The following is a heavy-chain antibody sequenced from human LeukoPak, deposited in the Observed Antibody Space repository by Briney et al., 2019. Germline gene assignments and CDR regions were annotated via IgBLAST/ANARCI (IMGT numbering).Heavy chain of an antibody. V-gene: IGHV3-48*04. D-gene: IGHD6-19*01. Sequence: GESLRLSCAASGFTFSSYNMDWVRQAPGKGLEWVSYITRGSDTIYYRDSVKGRFTISRDNTKNSLYLQMNSLTAEDTAVYYCAKGGIAVAPGFWGQGTLVTVSS. CDR2: ITRGSDTI. CDR3: AKGGIAVAPGF. J-gene: IGHJ4*02. CDR1: GFTFSSYN.